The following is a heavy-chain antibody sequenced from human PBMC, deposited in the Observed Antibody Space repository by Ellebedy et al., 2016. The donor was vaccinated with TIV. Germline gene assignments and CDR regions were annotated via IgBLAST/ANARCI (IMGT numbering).Heavy chain of an antibody. CDR1: GFTFSSYS. CDR2: ISSSTSTI. CDR3: AKEEGAGVLKD. J-gene: IGHJ4*02. D-gene: IGHD3-3*01. Sequence: GGSLRLSXAASGFTFSSYSMNWVRQAPGKGLEWVSYISSSTSTIYYADSVKGRFTISRDNAKNSLYLQMNSLKPEDTALYYCAKEEGAGVLKDWGQGTLLTVSS. V-gene: IGHV3-48*04.